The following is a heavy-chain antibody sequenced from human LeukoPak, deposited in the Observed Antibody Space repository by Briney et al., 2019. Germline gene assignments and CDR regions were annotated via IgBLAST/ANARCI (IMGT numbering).Heavy chain of an antibody. V-gene: IGHV1-18*01. J-gene: IGHJ4*02. CDR2: ISAYNGNT. D-gene: IGHD2-15*01. Sequence: ASVKVSCKASGYTFTSYGISWVRQAPGQGLEWMGRISAYNGNTNYAQKLQGRVTMTTDTSTSTAYMELRSLRSDDTAVYYCARDRILVVAAIPFDYWGQGTLVTVSS. CDR3: ARDRILVVAAIPFDY. CDR1: GYTFTSYG.